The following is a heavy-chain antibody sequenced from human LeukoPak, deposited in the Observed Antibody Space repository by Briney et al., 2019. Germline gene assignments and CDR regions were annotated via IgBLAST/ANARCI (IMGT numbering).Heavy chain of an antibody. J-gene: IGHJ5*02. CDR3: APDLPSYYFGSGNLFDP. D-gene: IGHD3-10*01. CDR2: IYSTGRT. CDR1: GGSISNYY. Sequence: SETLSLTCTVSGGSISNYYWSWLRQPAAKGLEGSGRIYSTGRTNYNASLTRRVTMSVDTSNNQFSLQLSSVPAADTAVYYCAPDLPSYYFGSGNLFDPWGQGILVTVSS. V-gene: IGHV4-4*07.